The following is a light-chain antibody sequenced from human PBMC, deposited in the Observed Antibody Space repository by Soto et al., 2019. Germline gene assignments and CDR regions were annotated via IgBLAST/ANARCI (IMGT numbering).Light chain of an antibody. CDR1: QSVSSNY. V-gene: IGKV3-20*01. CDR2: DAS. CDR3: QQYARSPRT. Sequence: EIVLTQSPGTLSLSPGERATLSCRASQSVSSNYLAWFQQTPGQAPRLLMYDASTMATGIPDRFSGSGSGTDFTLAISRLEPEDFAVYYCQQYARSPRTFGRGTKVEIK. J-gene: IGKJ1*01.